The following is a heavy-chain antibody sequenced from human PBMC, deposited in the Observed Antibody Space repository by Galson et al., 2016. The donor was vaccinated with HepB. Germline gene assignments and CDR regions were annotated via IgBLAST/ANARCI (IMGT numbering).Heavy chain of an antibody. CDR3: ARSPRIQVWRRYDFFEY. V-gene: IGHV3-21*01. Sequence: SLRLSCASSGFTFSSYNMNWVRQAPGKGLEWVSSIGSSGSYIYYADVVKGRFTISRDNAKNSLYLQMNSLRAEDTAVYYCARSPRIQVWRRYDFFEYWGQGSLVTVSS. CDR2: IGSSGSYI. J-gene: IGHJ4*02. CDR1: GFTFSSYN. D-gene: IGHD3-16*01.